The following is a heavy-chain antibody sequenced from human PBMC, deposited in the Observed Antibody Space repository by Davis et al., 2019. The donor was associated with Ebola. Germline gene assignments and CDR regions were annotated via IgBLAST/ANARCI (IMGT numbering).Heavy chain of an antibody. J-gene: IGHJ4*02. CDR3: ARYGDSLYYFDY. V-gene: IGHV4-30-4*08. Sequence: SETLSLTCTVSGGSISSSSYYWGWIRQPPGKGLEWIGYIYYSGSTYYNPSLKSRVTISVDTSKNQFSLKLSSVTAADTAVYYCARYGDSLYYFDYWGQGTLVTVSS. D-gene: IGHD4-17*01. CDR1: GGSISSSSYY. CDR2: IYYSGST.